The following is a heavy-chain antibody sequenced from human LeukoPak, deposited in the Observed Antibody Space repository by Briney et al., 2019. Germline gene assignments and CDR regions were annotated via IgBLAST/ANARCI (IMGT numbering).Heavy chain of an antibody. CDR2: IKQDGSEK. CDR1: GFTFSSYA. CDR3: ARVCGGSFWSGYYTDGLDY. D-gene: IGHD3-3*01. J-gene: IGHJ4*02. Sequence: PGGSLRLSCAASGFTFSSYAMSWVRQAPGKGLEWVANIKQDGSEKYYVDSVKGRFTISRDNAKNSLYLQMNSLRAEDTAVYYCARVCGGSFWSGYYTDGLDYWGQGTLVTVSS. V-gene: IGHV3-7*01.